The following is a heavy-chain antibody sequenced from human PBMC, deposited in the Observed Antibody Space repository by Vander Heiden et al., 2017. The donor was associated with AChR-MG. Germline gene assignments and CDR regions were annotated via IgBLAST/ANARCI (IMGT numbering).Heavy chain of an antibody. CDR1: GGTFSSYA. Sequence: QVQLVQSGAEVKKPGSSVKVSCKASGGTFSSYAISWVRQAPGQGLEWMGGIIPIFGTANYAQKFQGRVTITADESTSTAYMELSSLRSEDTAVYYCARVIGGVIGNTPYNWFDPWGQGTLVTVSS. V-gene: IGHV1-69*01. CDR3: ARVIGGVIGNTPYNWFDP. CDR2: IIPIFGTA. D-gene: IGHD3-16*02. J-gene: IGHJ5*02.